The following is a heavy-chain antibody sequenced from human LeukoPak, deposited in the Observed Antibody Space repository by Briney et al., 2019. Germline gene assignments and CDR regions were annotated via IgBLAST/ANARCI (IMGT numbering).Heavy chain of an antibody. J-gene: IGHJ4*02. CDR3: ARGGVLLWFGLTYYFDY. D-gene: IGHD3-10*01. Sequence: DSVKGRLTISRDNAKNSVYLQMNNLRAEDTAVYYCARGGVLLWFGLTYYFDYWGQGTLVTVSS. V-gene: IGHV3-7*01.